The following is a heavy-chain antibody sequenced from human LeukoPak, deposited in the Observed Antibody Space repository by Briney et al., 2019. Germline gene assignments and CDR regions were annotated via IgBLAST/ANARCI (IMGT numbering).Heavy chain of an antibody. Sequence: GGSLRLSCAASGFTVSSNYMSWVRQAPGKGPEWVSVIYSGGSTYYADSVKGRFTISRDNSKNTLYLQMNSLRAEDTAVYYCARDEIGMYSSSTTSPVTYYYYGMDVWGQGTTVTVSS. CDR1: GFTVSSNY. CDR2: IYSGGST. V-gene: IGHV3-53*01. J-gene: IGHJ6*02. D-gene: IGHD6-6*01. CDR3: ARDEIGMYSSSTTSPVTYYYYGMDV.